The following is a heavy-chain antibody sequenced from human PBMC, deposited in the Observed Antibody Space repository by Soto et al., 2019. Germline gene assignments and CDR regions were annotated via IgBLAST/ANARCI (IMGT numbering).Heavy chain of an antibody. CDR3: ARESRPPRITMIVVAMGWFDP. V-gene: IGHV1-69*13. CDR1: GGTFSSYA. D-gene: IGHD3-22*01. J-gene: IGHJ5*02. Sequence: GASVKVSCKASGGTFSSYAISWVRQAPGQGLEWMGGIIPIFGTANYAQKFQGRVTITADESTSTAYMELRSLRSDDTAVYYCARESRPPRITMIVVAMGWFDPWGQGTLVTVSS. CDR2: IIPIFGTA.